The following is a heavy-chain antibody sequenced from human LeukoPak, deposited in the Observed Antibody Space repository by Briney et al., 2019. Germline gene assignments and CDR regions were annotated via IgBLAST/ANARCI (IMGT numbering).Heavy chain of an antibody. Sequence: PSETLSLTCTVSGGSISSSSYYWGWIRQPPGKGLEWIGSIYYSGSTYYNPFLKSRVTISVDTSKNQFSLKLSSVTAADTAVYYCAGTTSGNYPFDYWGQGTLVTVSS. CDR1: GGSISSSSYY. V-gene: IGHV4-39*01. D-gene: IGHD4-11*01. CDR2: IYYSGST. J-gene: IGHJ4*02. CDR3: AGTTSGNYPFDY.